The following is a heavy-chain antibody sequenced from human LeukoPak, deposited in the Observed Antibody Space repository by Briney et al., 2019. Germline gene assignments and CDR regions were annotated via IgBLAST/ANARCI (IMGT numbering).Heavy chain of an antibody. J-gene: IGHJ4*02. Sequence: SETLSLTCTVSGGSISSTSYYCGWIRHPPGKGLEWIGSIYYSGSTYYNPSLKSRVTISVDTSKNQFSLKLSSVTAADTAVYYCARDRSSSGRFDYWGQGTLVTVSS. D-gene: IGHD6-6*01. CDR3: ARDRSSSGRFDY. CDR2: IYYSGST. V-gene: IGHV4-39*07. CDR1: GGSISSTSYY.